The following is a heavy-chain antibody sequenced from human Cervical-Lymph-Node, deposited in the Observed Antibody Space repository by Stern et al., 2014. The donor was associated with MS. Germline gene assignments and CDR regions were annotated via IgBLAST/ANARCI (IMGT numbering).Heavy chain of an antibody. CDR3: ARDSAPYGFPAHYGMDV. CDR2: FNPSSGAA. CDR1: GYTFTVFY. Sequence: QMQLVQSGAEVKKPGASVKVSCKASGYTFTVFYVHWVRQAPGQGLEWMGWFNPSSGAAYYGQKFQGRVTLTGDTSITTAYMEVNRVTSDDTAIYYCARDSAPYGFPAHYGMDVWGQGTTVTVSS. J-gene: IGHJ6*02. D-gene: IGHD3-3*01. V-gene: IGHV1-2*02.